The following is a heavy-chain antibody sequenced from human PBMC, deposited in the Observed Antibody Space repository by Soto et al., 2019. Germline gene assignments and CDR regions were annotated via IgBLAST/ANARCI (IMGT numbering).Heavy chain of an antibody. CDR3: AREDIVMSIAATFLDF. V-gene: IGHV3-30-3*01. D-gene: IGHD2-15*01. CDR2: TSHDGTTE. CDR1: GFTFSRSA. J-gene: IGHJ4*02. Sequence: QVQLVESGGGVVQPGRSLRLSCAASGFTFSRSAMPWVRQAPGKGLEWVADTSHDGTTEKYADSVKGRFTISRDNSKNMLSLQMTSLRPDDTAVYYCAREDIVMSIAATFLDFWGQGTQVAVSS.